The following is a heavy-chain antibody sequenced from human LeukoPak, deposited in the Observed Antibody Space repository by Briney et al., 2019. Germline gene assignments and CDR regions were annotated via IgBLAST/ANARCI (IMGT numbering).Heavy chain of an antibody. D-gene: IGHD2-8*01. J-gene: IGHJ5*02. V-gene: IGHV4-34*01. CDR3: ASLIQGGWFDP. CDR1: GGSFSGYY. CDR2: INHSGST. Sequence: SETLSLTCAVYGGSFSGYYWSWIRQPPGKGLEWIGEINHSGSTNYNPSLKSRVTISVDTSKNQFSLKLSSVTAADTAVYYCASLIQGGWFDPWGQGTLVSVSS.